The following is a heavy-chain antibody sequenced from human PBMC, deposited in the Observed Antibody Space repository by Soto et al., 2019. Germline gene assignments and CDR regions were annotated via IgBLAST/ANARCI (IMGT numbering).Heavy chain of an antibody. Sequence: SETLSLTCTVSGGSISSYYWSWIRQPPGKGLEWIGYIYYSGSTNYNPSLKSRVTISVDTSKNQFSLKLSSVTAADTAVYYCAIVINFDWSGGWFDPWGEGTLLSVSS. V-gene: IGHV4-59*01. CDR1: GGSISSYY. J-gene: IGHJ5*02. D-gene: IGHD3-9*01. CDR2: IYYSGST. CDR3: AIVINFDWSGGWFDP.